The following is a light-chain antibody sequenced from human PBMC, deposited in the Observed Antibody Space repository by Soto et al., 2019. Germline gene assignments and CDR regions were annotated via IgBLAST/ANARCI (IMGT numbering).Light chain of an antibody. CDR2: KAS. CDR1: QSISTW. V-gene: IGKV1-5*03. CDR3: QKYDDYWRT. Sequence: DIQMTQSPSTLSASVGDRVTITCRASQSISTWLAWYQQKPGKAPKLLIYKASSLESGVPSRFSGSGSGTEFTLTINSRQPDDFATYYCQKYDDYWRTFGQGTKVEMK. J-gene: IGKJ1*01.